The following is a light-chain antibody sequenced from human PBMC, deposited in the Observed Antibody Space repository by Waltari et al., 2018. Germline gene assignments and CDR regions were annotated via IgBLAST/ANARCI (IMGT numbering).Light chain of an antibody. CDR2: GVS. CDR3: SSYTRSGTWL. Sequence: QSALTQPASVSGSPGQSITISCTGFDSDIVPYNYVSWYQQHPAIAPQLIIFGVSDRPSGVSDRFSGSKSAHTASLTISGLQADDEGDYYCSSYTRSGTWLFGGGTKVTVL. CDR1: DSDIVPYNY. J-gene: IGLJ3*02. V-gene: IGLV2-14*03.